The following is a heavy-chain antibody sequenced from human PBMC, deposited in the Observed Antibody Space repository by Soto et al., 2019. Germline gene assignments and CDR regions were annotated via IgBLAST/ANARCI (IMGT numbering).Heavy chain of an antibody. D-gene: IGHD4-17*01. Sequence: QVQLVQSGAEVKKPGASVRVSCKASGYTFTNYYIDWVRQAPGQGLEWMGIINPNGGSTTYVQKFPGRVTMTRDTSTSTVYKELISLRSEETAVFYCARAAGTTVTHLFNDVCDFWGQGTIVTVAS. CDR3: ARAAGTTVTHLFNDVCDF. J-gene: IGHJ3*01. CDR1: GYTFTNYY. V-gene: IGHV1-46*01. CDR2: INPNGGST.